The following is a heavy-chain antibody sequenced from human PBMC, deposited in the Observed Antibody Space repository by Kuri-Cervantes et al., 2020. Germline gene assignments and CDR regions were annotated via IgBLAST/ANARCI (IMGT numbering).Heavy chain of an antibody. Sequence: GESLKISCAASGFAFSSYVLHWVRRAPGKGPEWVSAIGTGGDTYYADSVMGRFTISRDNAKKSLYLQMNSLRAEDTAVYYCARERNYGDYLARYRVINGAFDIWGQGTMVTVSS. CDR3: ARERNYGDYLARYRVINGAFDI. CDR1: GFAFSSYV. CDR2: IGTGGDT. J-gene: IGHJ3*02. V-gene: IGHV3-47*02. D-gene: IGHD4-17*01.